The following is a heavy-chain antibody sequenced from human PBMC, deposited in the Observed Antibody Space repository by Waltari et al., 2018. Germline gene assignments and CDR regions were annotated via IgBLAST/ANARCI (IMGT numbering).Heavy chain of an antibody. CDR3: AKDGHLFGCFWYFDF. J-gene: IGHJ2*01. CDR2: LWYEGSKT. D-gene: IGHD2-21*01. CDR1: GFSLSNYG. Sequence: QVQLVESGGGVVQPGESLALSCAASGFSLSNYGVPWLRQVPVKGLEWLAVLWYEGSKTYYADPVRGRATISRDTSTRTVSLDMNSLRVEDTAVYYCAKDGHLFGCFWYFDFWGRGTLVTVS. V-gene: IGHV3-33*06.